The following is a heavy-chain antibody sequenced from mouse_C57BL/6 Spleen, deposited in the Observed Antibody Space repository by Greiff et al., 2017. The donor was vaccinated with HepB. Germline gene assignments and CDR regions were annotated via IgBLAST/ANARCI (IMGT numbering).Heavy chain of an antibody. D-gene: IGHD1-1*01. CDR1: GYTFTEYT. CDR2: FYPGSGSI. V-gene: IGHV1-62-2*01. CDR3: ARHEITTVVGGYWYFDV. Sequence: ESGAELVKPGASVKLSCKASGYTFTEYTIHWVKQRSGQGLEWIGWFYPGSGSIKYNEKFKDKATLTADKSSSTVYMELSRLTSEDSAVYFCARHEITTVVGGYWYFDVWGTGTTVTVSS. J-gene: IGHJ1*03.